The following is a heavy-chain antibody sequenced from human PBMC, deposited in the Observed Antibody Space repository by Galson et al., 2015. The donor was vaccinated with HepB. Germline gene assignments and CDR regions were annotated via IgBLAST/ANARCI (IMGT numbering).Heavy chain of an antibody. V-gene: IGHV5-10-1*01. J-gene: IGHJ4*02. CDR3: ARHTPYSNYGV. D-gene: IGHD4-11*01. CDR1: GYSFTNYW. Sequence: QSGAEVKKPGESLRISCKGSGYSFTNYWISWVCQMPGKGLEWMGRIDPSDSSTNYSPSFQGHVTISVDRSTTTASLQWSSLQASDTAIYYCARHTPYSNYGVWGQGTLVTVSS. CDR2: IDPSDSST.